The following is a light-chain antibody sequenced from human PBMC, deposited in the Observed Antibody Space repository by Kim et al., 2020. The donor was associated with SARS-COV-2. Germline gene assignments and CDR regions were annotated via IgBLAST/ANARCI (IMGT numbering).Light chain of an antibody. CDR1: QGVSSY. Sequence: LSPGERATPSCRASQGVSSYLAWYQQKPGQAPRLLICDVSNRATGIPARFSGSGSGTDFTLTISSLEPEDFAVYYCQQRSNWPITFGQGTRLEIK. V-gene: IGKV3-11*01. CDR2: DVS. CDR3: QQRSNWPIT. J-gene: IGKJ5*01.